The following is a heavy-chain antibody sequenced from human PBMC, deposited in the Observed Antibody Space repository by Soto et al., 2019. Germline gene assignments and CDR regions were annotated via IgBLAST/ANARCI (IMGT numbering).Heavy chain of an antibody. J-gene: IGHJ5*02. V-gene: IGHV1-69*13. D-gene: IGHD3-22*01. Sequence: ASVKVSCKASGGTFNSYDINWVRQAPGQGLEWMGGIIPIVETPKYAQKFQGRVTITADESTNTVYMELSSLRSEDTAMYYCARLSRPNYYDTSGFFKDNWFDPWGQGILVTVSS. CDR1: GGTFNSYD. CDR2: IIPIVETP. CDR3: ARLSRPNYYDTSGFFKDNWFDP.